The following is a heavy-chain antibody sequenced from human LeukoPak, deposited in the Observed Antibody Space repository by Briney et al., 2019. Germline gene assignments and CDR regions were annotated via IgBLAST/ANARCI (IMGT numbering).Heavy chain of an antibody. CDR1: GGSISSYY. D-gene: IGHD3-22*01. Sequence: SETLSLTCTVSGGSISSYYWNWIRQPAGKGLEWIGRVYTSGNINYNPSLKSRVTISVDTSKNQFSLKLSSVTAADTAVYYCASTYYYDSSGDYNWFDPWGQGTLVTVSS. CDR3: ASTYYYDSSGDYNWFDP. V-gene: IGHV4-4*07. CDR2: VYTSGNI. J-gene: IGHJ5*02.